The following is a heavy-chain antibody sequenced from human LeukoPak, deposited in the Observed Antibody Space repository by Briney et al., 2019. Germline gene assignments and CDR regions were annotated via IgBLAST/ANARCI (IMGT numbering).Heavy chain of an antibody. D-gene: IGHD2-15*01. Sequence: GGSLRLSCAAAGFTFSSYSMKWVRQAPGKGLEWVPSISRSSSYIYYADSVKGRFTISRDNAKNSLYLQMNSLRAEDTAVYYCARDTILGDCSGGSCETSTWGQGTLVTVSS. V-gene: IGHV3-21*01. J-gene: IGHJ5*02. CDR2: ISRSSSYI. CDR3: ARDTILGDCSGGSCETST. CDR1: GFTFSSYS.